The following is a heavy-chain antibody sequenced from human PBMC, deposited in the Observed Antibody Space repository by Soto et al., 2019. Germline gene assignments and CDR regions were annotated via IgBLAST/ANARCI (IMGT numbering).Heavy chain of an antibody. J-gene: IGHJ6*02. Sequence: ASVKVSCKASGYTFTSYYMHWVRQAPGQGLEWMGIINPSGGSTSYAQKFQGRVTMTRDTSTSTVYMELSSLRSEDTAVYYCARIAVAAYYYYGMDVWGQGTTVTSP. V-gene: IGHV1-46*01. CDR2: INPSGGST. D-gene: IGHD6-19*01. CDR3: ARIAVAAYYYYGMDV. CDR1: GYTFTSYY.